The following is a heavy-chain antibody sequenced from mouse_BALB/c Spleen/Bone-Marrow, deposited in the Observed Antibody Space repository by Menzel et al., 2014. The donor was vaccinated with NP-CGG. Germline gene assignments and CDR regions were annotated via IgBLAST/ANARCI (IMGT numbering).Heavy chain of an antibody. D-gene: IGHD1-1*01. J-gene: IGHJ4*01. CDR2: IIPNSGYS. CDR1: GYTFTRYT. V-gene: IGHV1-4*01. Sequence: VKLVESGAELARPGASVKMSCQASGYTFTRYTMHWEKKRPGRGLEWIGYIIPNSGYSNYNQKFKDKATLTADKSSSTAYMQLSSLTSEDSAVYYCTIRYYAMDYWGQGTSVTVSS. CDR3: TIRYYAMDY.